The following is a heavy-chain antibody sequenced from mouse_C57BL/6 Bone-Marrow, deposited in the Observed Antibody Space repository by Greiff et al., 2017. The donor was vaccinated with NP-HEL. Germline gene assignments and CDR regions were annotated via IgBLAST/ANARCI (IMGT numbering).Heavy chain of an antibody. CDR3: ARGDWGGHYYAMDY. CDR1: GFTFSDYG. V-gene: IGHV5-17*01. J-gene: IGHJ4*01. D-gene: IGHD4-1*01. Sequence: ELMLVESGGGLVKPGGSLKLSCAASGFTFSDYGMHWVRQAPEKGLEWVAYISSGSSTIYYADTVKGRFTISRDNAKNTLFLQMTSLRSEDTAMYYCARGDWGGHYYAMDYWGQGTSVTVSS. CDR2: ISSGSSTI.